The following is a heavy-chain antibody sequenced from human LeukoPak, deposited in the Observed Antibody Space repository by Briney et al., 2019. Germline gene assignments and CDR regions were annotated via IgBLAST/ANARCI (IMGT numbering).Heavy chain of an antibody. CDR3: ARGEGYSYGCSDY. J-gene: IGHJ4*02. CDR1: GFTFSSYV. V-gene: IGHV3-30*04. Sequence: GGSLRLSCAASGFTFSSYVMHWVRQAPGKGLGWVALISYDGSNKYYADSVKGRFTISRDNSKNTLYLQMNSLRVEDTAVYYCARGEGYSYGCSDYWGQGTLVTVSS. CDR2: ISYDGSNK. D-gene: IGHD5-18*01.